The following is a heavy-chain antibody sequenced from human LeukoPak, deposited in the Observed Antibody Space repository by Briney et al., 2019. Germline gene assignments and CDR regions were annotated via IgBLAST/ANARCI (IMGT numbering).Heavy chain of an antibody. Sequence: GESPQISCKGFGYSFTSYWIGWVRQMPGKGLEWMGIIYPGDSDTRYSPSFQGQVTISADKSISTAYLQWSSLKASDTALYYCARRSGRQAPFDYWGQGTLVTVSS. V-gene: IGHV5-51*01. CDR3: ARRSGRQAPFDY. D-gene: IGHD6-25*01. CDR1: GYSFTSYW. CDR2: IYPGDSDT. J-gene: IGHJ4*02.